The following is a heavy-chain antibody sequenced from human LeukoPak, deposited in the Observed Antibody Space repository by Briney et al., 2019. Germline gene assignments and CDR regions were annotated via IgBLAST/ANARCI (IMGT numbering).Heavy chain of an antibody. J-gene: IGHJ4*02. Sequence: PSETLSLTCAVYGGSFSDYYYTWIRQPPGKGLEWLGEINHSGSTNYNPSLKSRVTISVDTSKHQFSLKLSSVTAADTAVYYCARKDYGSGSFSRSFDYWGQGTLVTVSS. D-gene: IGHD3-10*01. V-gene: IGHV4-34*01. CDR2: INHSGST. CDR3: ARKDYGSGSFSRSFDY. CDR1: GGSFSDYY.